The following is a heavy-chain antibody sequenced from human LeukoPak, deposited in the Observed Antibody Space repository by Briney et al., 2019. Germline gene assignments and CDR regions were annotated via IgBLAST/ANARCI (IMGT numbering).Heavy chain of an antibody. CDR3: ASGYCGGACQLGGVDM. CDR2: IYYSGSP. V-gene: IGHV4-39*01. D-gene: IGHD2-21*02. CDR1: GGSISSSSYY. Sequence: SETLSLTCTVSGGSISSSSYYWGWIRQPPGKGLEWIGSIYYSGSPYYNPSLKSRVTISVDTSKKQFSLKLSSVTAADTAVYYCASGYCGGACQLGGVDMWGQGTMVTVSS. J-gene: IGHJ3*02.